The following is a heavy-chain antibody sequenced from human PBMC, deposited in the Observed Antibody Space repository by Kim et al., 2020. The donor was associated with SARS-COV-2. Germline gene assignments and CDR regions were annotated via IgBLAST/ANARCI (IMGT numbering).Heavy chain of an antibody. CDR3: ARTDRVEMATILDYYFDY. CDR1: GGSISSSSYY. V-gene: IGHV4-39*01. Sequence: SETLSLTCTVSGGSISSSSYYWGWIRQPPGKGLEWIGSIYYSGSTYYNPSLKSRVTISVDTSKNQFSLKLSSVTAADTAVYYCARTDRVEMATILDYYFDYWGQGTLVTVSS. D-gene: IGHD5-12*01. CDR2: IYYSGST. J-gene: IGHJ4*02.